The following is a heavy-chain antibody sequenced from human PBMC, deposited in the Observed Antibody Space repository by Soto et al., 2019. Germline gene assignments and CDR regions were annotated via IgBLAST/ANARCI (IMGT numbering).Heavy chain of an antibody. CDR3: ARLAEWEYYDGMDV. CDR1: GFTFSVSA. D-gene: IGHD1-26*01. V-gene: IGHV3-73*02. Sequence: EVQLVESGGGLVQPGGSLKLSCAVSGFTFSVSAIHWVRQASGKGLEWVGRIRSKADNYATAYGASVKGRFSISRDDSKNTANLQVISLNTEDTAVYYCARLAEWEYYDGMDVWGQGTTVTVSS. CDR2: IRSKADNYAT. J-gene: IGHJ6*02.